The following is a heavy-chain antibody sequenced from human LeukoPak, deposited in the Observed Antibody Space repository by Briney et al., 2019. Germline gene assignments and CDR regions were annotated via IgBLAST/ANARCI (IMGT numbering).Heavy chain of an antibody. D-gene: IGHD5-18*01. CDR3: ARDRQLWKLYYYYMDV. CDR2: INPNSGGT. J-gene: IGHJ6*03. Sequence: AASVKVSCKASEYTFTGYYMHWVRQAPGQGLEWMGWINPNSGGTNYAQKFQGRVTMTRDTSISTAYMELSRLRSDDTAVYYCARDRQLWKLYYYYMDVWGKGTTVTVSS. CDR1: EYTFTGYY. V-gene: IGHV1-2*02.